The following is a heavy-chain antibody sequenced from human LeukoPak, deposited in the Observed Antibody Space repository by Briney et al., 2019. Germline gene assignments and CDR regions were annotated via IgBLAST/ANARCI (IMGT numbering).Heavy chain of an antibody. Sequence: PSETLSLTCTVSGYAITSGGFSWNWIRQPPGKGLEWIGCIYDRGPAYYNPSLKSRFTISVDRPKNQFFLNVTSLTATDTAVYYCARSRQASGLFNSWGQGTLVVVSS. J-gene: IGHJ5*01. D-gene: IGHD3-10*01. CDR1: GYAITSGGFS. V-gene: IGHV4-30-2*01. CDR2: IYDRGPA. CDR3: ARSRQASGLFNS.